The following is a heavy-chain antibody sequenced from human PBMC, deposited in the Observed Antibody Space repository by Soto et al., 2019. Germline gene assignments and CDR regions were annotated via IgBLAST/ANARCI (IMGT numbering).Heavy chain of an antibody. CDR2: ISYDVNNK. CDR1: GFNFSSYA. D-gene: IGHD5-18*01. J-gene: IGHJ4*02. Sequence: VQLVESGGGVVQPGRALRISCADSGFNFSSYAMHWVRQAPGKGLEWVAVISYDVNNKYYADSVKGRFTISRDNSKSTLYLQMNSLGPEATALYFCAGARGDSTFQYGFHFAYWGQGSLVTVSS. CDR3: AGARGDSTFQYGFHFAY. V-gene: IGHV3-30-3*01.